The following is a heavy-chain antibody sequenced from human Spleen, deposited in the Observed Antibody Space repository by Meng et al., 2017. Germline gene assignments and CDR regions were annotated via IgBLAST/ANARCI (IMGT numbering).Heavy chain of an antibody. Sequence: GGSLRLSCTASGFTFSSYALSWVRQAPGKGLEWVSYISSSDTIYYADSVKGRFTISRDNAKNSLYLQMNSLRDKDTAVYYCTRANSMVRGVISPIDYWGQGTLVTVSS. V-gene: IGHV3-48*03. D-gene: IGHD3-10*01. CDR3: TRANSMVRGVISPIDY. CDR2: ISSSDTI. CDR1: GFTFSSYA. J-gene: IGHJ4*02.